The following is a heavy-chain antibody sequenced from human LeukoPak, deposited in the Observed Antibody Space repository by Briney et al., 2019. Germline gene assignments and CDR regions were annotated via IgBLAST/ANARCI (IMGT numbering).Heavy chain of an antibody. J-gene: IGHJ4*02. CDR2: IYYSGST. Sequence: KPSETLSLTCTVSGGSISSYYWSWIRQPPGKGLEWIGYIYYSGSTNYNPSLKSRVTISVDTSKNQFSLKLSSVTAADTAVYYCARAADLDCGGYCPFDYWGQGTLVIVSS. CDR3: ARAADLDCGGYCPFDY. V-gene: IGHV4-59*01. D-gene: IGHD2-21*02. CDR1: GGSISSYY.